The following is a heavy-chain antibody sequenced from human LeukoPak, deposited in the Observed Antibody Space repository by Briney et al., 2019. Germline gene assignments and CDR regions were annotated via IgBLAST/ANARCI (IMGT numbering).Heavy chain of an antibody. CDR2: IWYDGSNT. D-gene: IGHD3-10*01. V-gene: IGHV3-33*01. J-gene: IGHJ4*02. CDR3: ARAVRGVTVWDY. CDR1: GFSFSNYG. Sequence: GGSLRLSCSASGFSFSNYGMHWVRQAPGKGLEWVAVIWYDGSNTYYADSVKGRFTISRDNSKNTLYLQMNSLRAEDTAVYYCARAVRGVTVWDYWGQGTLVTVSS.